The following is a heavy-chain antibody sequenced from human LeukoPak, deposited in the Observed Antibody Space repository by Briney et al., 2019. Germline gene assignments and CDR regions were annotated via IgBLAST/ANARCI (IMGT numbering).Heavy chain of an antibody. J-gene: IGHJ4*02. CDR3: ARDINPAVAGFHFDY. CDR1: GGSISSSSYY. CDR2: IYTSGST. V-gene: IGHV4-61*02. D-gene: IGHD6-19*01. Sequence: SETLSLTCTVSGGSISSSSYYWGWIRQPDGKGLEWIGRIYTSGSTNYNPSLKSRVTMSVDTSKNQFSLKLSSVTAADTAVYYCARDINPAVAGFHFDYWGQGTLVTVSS.